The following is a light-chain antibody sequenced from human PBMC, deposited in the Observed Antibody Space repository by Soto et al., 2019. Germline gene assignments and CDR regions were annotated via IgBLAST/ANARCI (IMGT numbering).Light chain of an antibody. J-gene: IGKJ4*01. CDR3: QQYNNYPLT. CDR1: QTISSR. CDR2: DAS. V-gene: IGKV1-5*01. Sequence: DIQMTQSPSTLSASVGDRVTITCRASQTISSRLAWYQQKPGKAPKLLIYDASSLQSGVPSSFSGSGSGTEFTLTISSLQPDDFATYYCQQYNNYPLTFGGGTKVDIK.